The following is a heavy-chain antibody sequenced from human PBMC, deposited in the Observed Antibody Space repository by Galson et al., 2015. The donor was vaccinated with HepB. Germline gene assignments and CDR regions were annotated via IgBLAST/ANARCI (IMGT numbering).Heavy chain of an antibody. V-gene: IGHV4-39*01. D-gene: IGHD4-23*01. CDR1: GGSISSPSYY. Sequence: ETLSLTCTVSGGSISSPSYYWVWIRQPPGKGLEWIGSIYYSGTTYYNPSLKSRVTMSVDTSKNQFSLKLSSLTAADTAVYYCARPQGVVRGPFPGPDPFNIWGQGTMVTVSS. CDR2: IYYSGTT. J-gene: IGHJ3*02. CDR3: ARPQGVVRGPFPGPDPFNI.